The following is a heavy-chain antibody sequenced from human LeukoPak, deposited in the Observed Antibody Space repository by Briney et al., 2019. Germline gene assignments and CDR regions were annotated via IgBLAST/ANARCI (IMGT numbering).Heavy chain of an antibody. J-gene: IGHJ6*02. D-gene: IGHD6-6*01. CDR2: IYYSGST. CDR3: ARDTQQAALGSTYYYYYGMDV. V-gene: IGHV4-59*01. CDR1: GGSISSYY. Sequence: PSETLSLTCTVSGGSISSYYWSWIRQPPGKGLEWIGYIYYSGSTTYNPSLKSRVTISVDTSKNQISLKLSSVTAADTAVYYCARDTQQAALGSTYYYYYGMDVWGQGTTVTVSS.